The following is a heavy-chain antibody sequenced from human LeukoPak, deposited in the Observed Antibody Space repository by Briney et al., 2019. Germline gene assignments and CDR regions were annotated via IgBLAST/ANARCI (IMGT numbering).Heavy chain of an antibody. D-gene: IGHD3-3*01. CDR1: GYTLTELS. V-gene: IGHV1-24*01. CDR3: ATVGILRFLEWLLLIDYYYYGMDV. Sequence: ASVKVSCKVSGYTLTELSMHWVRQAPGKGLEWMGGFDPEDGETIYAQKFQGRVTMTEDTSTDTAYMEPSSLRSEDTAVYYCATVGILRFLEWLLLIDYYYYGMDVWGQGTTVTVSS. J-gene: IGHJ6*02. CDR2: FDPEDGET.